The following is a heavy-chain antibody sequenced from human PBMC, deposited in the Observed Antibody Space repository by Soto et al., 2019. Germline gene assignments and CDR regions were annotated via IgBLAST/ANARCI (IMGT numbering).Heavy chain of an antibody. CDR2: IYYSGST. V-gene: IGHV4-39*01. CDR1: GGSISSSSYY. J-gene: IGHJ6*02. Sequence: SETLSLTCTVSGGSISSSSYYWGWIRQPPGKGLEWIGSIYYSGSTYYNPSLKSRVTISVDTSKNQFSLKLSSVTAADTAVYYCARLQTTNYYYYYGMDVWGQGTTVTVSS. D-gene: IGHD4-4*01. CDR3: ARLQTTNYYYYYGMDV.